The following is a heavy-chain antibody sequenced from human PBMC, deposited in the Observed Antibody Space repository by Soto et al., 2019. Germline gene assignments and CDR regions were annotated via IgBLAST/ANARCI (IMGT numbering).Heavy chain of an antibody. CDR1: GLTFSRYW. V-gene: IGHV3-7*04. J-gene: IGHJ4*02. CDR2: IKQDGSER. D-gene: IGHD2-15*01. Sequence: GGSLRLSCADSGLTFSRYWVIWVRQAPGKGLEWVASIKQDGSERYYVDSVKGRFTISRDNAKNSQYLQMNSLRAEDTAVYYCARIGYCSGFFDYWGRGALVTVSS. CDR3: ARIGYCSGFFDY.